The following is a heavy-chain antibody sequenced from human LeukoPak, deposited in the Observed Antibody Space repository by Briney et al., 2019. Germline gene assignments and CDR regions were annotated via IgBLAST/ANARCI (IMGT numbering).Heavy chain of an antibody. CDR1: GYTFTSYD. V-gene: IGHV1-8*03. CDR3: ARDYPYSSGWYGLRFDP. Sequence: ASVKVSCKASGYTFTSYDINWVRQATGQGLEWMGWMNPNSGNTGYAQKFQGRVTITRNTSISTAYMELSSLRSEDTAVYYCARDYPYSSGWYGLRFDPWGQGTLVTVSS. D-gene: IGHD6-19*01. CDR2: MNPNSGNT. J-gene: IGHJ5*02.